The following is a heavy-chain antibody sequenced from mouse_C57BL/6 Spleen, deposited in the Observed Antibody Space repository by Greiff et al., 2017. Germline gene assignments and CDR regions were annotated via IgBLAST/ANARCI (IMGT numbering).Heavy chain of an antibody. Sequence: QVQLQQPGAELVRPGSSVKLSCKASGYTFTSYWMHWVKQRPIQGLEWIGNIDPSDSETHYNQKFKDKATLTVDKSSSTAYMQLSSLTSEDSAVYDCAGVVTGWYFDVWGTGTTVTVSS. CDR2: IDPSDSET. V-gene: IGHV1-52*01. J-gene: IGHJ1*03. CDR1: GYTFTSYW. D-gene: IGHD2-3*01. CDR3: AGVVTGWYFDV.